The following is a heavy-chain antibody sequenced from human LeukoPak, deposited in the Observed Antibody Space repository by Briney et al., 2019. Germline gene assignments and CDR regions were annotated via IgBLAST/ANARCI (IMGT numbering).Heavy chain of an antibody. D-gene: IGHD3-3*01. CDR3: ARLTIFGVAIDY. V-gene: IGHV4-30-4*01. CDR2: IYYSGST. J-gene: IGHJ4*02. Sequence: SETLSLTCTVSGGSISSGDYYWSWIRLPPGKGLEWIGYIYYSGSTYYNPSLKSRVTISVDTSKNQFSLKLSSVTAADTAVYYCARLTIFGVAIDYWGQGTLVTVSS. CDR1: GGSISSGDYY.